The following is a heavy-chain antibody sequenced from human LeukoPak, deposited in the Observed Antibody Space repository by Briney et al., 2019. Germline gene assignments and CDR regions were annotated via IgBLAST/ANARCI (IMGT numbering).Heavy chain of an antibody. CDR1: GFTFSSYA. D-gene: IGHD5-18*01. Sequence: GGSLRLSCAASGFTFSSYAMSWVRQAPGKGLEWVSAISGSGGSTYYADSVKGRFTISRDNAKNSLYLQMNSLRAEDTAVYYCARDWYTAMVDDAFDIWGQGTMVTVSS. CDR3: ARDWYTAMVDDAFDI. V-gene: IGHV3-23*01. CDR2: ISGSGGST. J-gene: IGHJ3*02.